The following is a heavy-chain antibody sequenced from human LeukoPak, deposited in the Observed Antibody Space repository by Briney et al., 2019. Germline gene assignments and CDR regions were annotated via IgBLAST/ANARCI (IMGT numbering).Heavy chain of an antibody. CDR1: GGSFSGYY. D-gene: IGHD3-22*01. V-gene: IGHV4-34*01. J-gene: IGHJ5*02. CDR2: INHSGST. CDR3: AREQRRGRYYDSSGYYET. Sequence: SETLSLTCAVYGGSFSGYYWSWIRQPPGKGLEWIGEINHSGSTNYNPSLKSRVTISVDTSKNQFSLQLNSVTPEDTAVYYCAREQRRGRYYDSSGYYETWGQGTLVTVSS.